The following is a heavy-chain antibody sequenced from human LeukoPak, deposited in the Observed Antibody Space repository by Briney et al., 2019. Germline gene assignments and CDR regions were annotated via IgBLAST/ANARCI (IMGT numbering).Heavy chain of an antibody. V-gene: IGHV1-69*13. CDR3: ARAYGYCSGGSCYYYYGMDV. CDR1: GGTFSSYA. D-gene: IGHD2-15*01. CDR2: IIPIFGTA. J-gene: IGHJ6*02. Sequence: SVKVSCKASGGTFSSYAISWVRQAPGQGLEWMGGIIPIFGTANYAQKFQGRVTITADESTSTAYMELSSLRSEDTAVHYCARAYGYCSGGSCYYYYGMDVWGQGTTVTVSS.